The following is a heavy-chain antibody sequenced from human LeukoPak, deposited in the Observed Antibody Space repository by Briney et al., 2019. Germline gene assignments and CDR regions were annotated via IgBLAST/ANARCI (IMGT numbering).Heavy chain of an antibody. V-gene: IGHV3-11*04. CDR1: GFTFSDYY. D-gene: IGHD6-13*01. CDR2: ISSSGSTI. Sequence: GGSLRLSCAASGFTFSDYYMSWIRQAPGKGLEWVSYISSSGSTIYYADSVKGRLTISRDNAKNSLYLQMNSLRAEDTAVYYCARVYSSSFFDYWGQGTLVTVSS. CDR3: ARVYSSSFFDY. J-gene: IGHJ4*02.